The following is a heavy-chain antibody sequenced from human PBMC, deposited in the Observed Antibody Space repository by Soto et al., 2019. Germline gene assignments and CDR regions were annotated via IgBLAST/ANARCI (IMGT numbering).Heavy chain of an antibody. D-gene: IGHD3-10*01. CDR2: ISGSGDST. Sequence: EVRLLESGGGLVQPGGSLRLSCAASGFTFSSYAMTWVRQAPGKGLEWVSGISGSGDSTYYADSVKGRFTISRDNSKNTLYLQMNSLRAEDTAVYYCAKTSRWGTMVRGASSAFDYWGQGTLVTASS. J-gene: IGHJ4*02. V-gene: IGHV3-23*01. CDR1: GFTFSSYA. CDR3: AKTSRWGTMVRGASSAFDY.